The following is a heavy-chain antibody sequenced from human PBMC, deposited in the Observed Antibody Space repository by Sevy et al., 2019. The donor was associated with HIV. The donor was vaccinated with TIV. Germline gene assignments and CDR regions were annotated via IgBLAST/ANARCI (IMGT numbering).Heavy chain of an antibody. CDR2: ISWNSGSI. Sequence: GGSLRLSCAASGFTFDDYAMHWVRHAPGKGLEWVSGISWNSGSIGYADSVKGRFTISRDNAKNSLYLQMNSLRAEDTALYYCAKDTTAMVHDAFDIWGQGTMVTVSS. V-gene: IGHV3-9*01. CDR3: AKDTTAMVHDAFDI. J-gene: IGHJ3*02. CDR1: GFTFDDYA. D-gene: IGHD5-18*01.